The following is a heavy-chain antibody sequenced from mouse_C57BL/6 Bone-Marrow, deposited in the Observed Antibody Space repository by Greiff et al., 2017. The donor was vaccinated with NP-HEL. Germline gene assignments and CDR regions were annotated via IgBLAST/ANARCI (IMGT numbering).Heavy chain of an antibody. V-gene: IGHV1-72*01. Sequence: VQLQESGAELVKPGASVKLSCKASGYTFTSYWMHWVKQRPGRGLEWIGRIAPNSGGTKYNEKFKSKATLTVDKPSSTAYMQLSSLTSEDSAVYYCALSNWIYWYFDVWGTGTTVTVSS. D-gene: IGHD4-1*01. CDR1: GYTFTSYW. J-gene: IGHJ1*03. CDR2: IAPNSGGT. CDR3: ALSNWIYWYFDV.